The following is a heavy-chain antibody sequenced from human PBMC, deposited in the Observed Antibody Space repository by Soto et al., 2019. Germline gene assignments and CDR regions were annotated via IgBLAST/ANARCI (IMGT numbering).Heavy chain of an antibody. CDR3: ASGSQQWLVRDY. J-gene: IGHJ4*02. D-gene: IGHD6-19*01. CDR1: GYTFTSYD. V-gene: IGHV1-8*01. Sequence: QVQLVQSGAEVKKPGASVKVSCKASGYTFTSYDINWVRQATGQGLEWMGWMNPNSGNTGYAQKIQGRVTMTRNTSISTAYMELSSLRSEDTAVYYCASGSQQWLVRDYWGQGTLVTVSS. CDR2: MNPNSGNT.